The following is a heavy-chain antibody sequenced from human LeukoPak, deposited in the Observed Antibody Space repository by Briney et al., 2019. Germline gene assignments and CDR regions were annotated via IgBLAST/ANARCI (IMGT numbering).Heavy chain of an antibody. CDR3: ARFSSSWAFDY. J-gene: IGHJ4*02. Sequence: ASVKVSCKASGYTFTSYYMHWVRQAPGQGLEWMGIINPSGGSTSYAQKFQGRVSMTRDTSTSTVYMELSSLRSEDTAVYYCARFSSSWAFDYWGQGTLVTVSS. CDR1: GYTFTSYY. D-gene: IGHD6-13*01. CDR2: INPSGGST. V-gene: IGHV1-46*01.